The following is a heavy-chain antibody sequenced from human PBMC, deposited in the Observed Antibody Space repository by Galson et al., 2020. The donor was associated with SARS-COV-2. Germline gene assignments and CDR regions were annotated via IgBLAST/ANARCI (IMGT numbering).Heavy chain of an antibody. CDR1: GGSISSYY. Sequence: ETSETLSLTCTVSGGSISSYYWSWIRQPPGKGLEWIGYIYYSGSTNYNPSLKSRVTISVDTSKNQFSLKLSSVTAAATAVYYCARGDTDYYDSSGYYYYFDYWGQGTLVTVSS. CDR2: IYYSGST. D-gene: IGHD3-22*01. V-gene: IGHV4-59*08. CDR3: ARGDTDYYDSSGYYYYFDY. J-gene: IGHJ4*02.